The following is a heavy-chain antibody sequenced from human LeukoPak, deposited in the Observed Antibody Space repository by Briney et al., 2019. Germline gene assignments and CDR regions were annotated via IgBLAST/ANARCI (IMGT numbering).Heavy chain of an antibody. D-gene: IGHD6-19*01. J-gene: IGHJ4*02. V-gene: IGHV1-46*01. CDR1: GYTFTSYY. CDR3: ARVEYSSGWYDY. CDR2: INPSGGST. Sequence: ASVKVSCKASGYTFTSYYMHWVRQAPGRGLEWMGIINPSGGSTSYAQKFQGRVTMTRDTSTSTVYMELSSLRSDDTAVNSCARVEYSSGWYDYWGQATLVTVSS.